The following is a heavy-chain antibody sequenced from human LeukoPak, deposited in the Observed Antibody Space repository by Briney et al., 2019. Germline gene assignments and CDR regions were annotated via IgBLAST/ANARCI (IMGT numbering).Heavy chain of an antibody. J-gene: IGHJ4*02. Sequence: SETPSLTCAVYGLSFSGYYWSWIRQPPGKGLEWIGEINHSESTNYNPSLKSRATISVDTPKNQFSLKLSSVTAADTAVYYCAKLAGCSSTSCYSVDYWGQGTLVTVSS. CDR2: INHSEST. V-gene: IGHV4-34*01. CDR1: GLSFSGYY. D-gene: IGHD2-2*01. CDR3: AKLAGCSSTSCYSVDY.